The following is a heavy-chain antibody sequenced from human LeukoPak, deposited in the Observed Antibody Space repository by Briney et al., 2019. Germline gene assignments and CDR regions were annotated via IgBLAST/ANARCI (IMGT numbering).Heavy chain of an antibody. CDR3: AKDTKKWLFPWVWFDP. CDR1: GFTFSDYY. D-gene: IGHD3-22*01. Sequence: GGSLRLSCAASGFTFSDYYMSWIRQAPGKGLEWVSYISSSGSTIYYADSVKGRFTISRDNAKNSLYLQMNSLRAEDTALYYCAKDTKKWLFPWVWFDPWGLGTLVTVSS. J-gene: IGHJ5*02. CDR2: ISSSGSTI. V-gene: IGHV3-11*01.